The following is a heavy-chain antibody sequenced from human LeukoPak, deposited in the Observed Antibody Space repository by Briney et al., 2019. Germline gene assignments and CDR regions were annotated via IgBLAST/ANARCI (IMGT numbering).Heavy chain of an antibody. Sequence: VASVKVSCKASGYTFTSYDINWVRQATGQGLEWMGWMNPNSGNTGYAQKFQGRVTMTRNTSISTAYMELSSLRSEDTAVYYCASMGIVEGIAVAGTEAFDIWGQGTMVTVSS. D-gene: IGHD6-19*01. J-gene: IGHJ3*02. CDR1: GYTFTSYD. V-gene: IGHV1-8*01. CDR2: MNPNSGNT. CDR3: ASMGIVEGIAVAGTEAFDI.